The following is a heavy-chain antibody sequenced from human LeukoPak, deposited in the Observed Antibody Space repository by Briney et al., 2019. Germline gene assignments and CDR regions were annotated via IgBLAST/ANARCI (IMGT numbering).Heavy chain of an antibody. CDR3: ARMGYRVVVVPKNGAFDI. CDR1: AYTFTSYG. V-gene: IGHV1-18*01. D-gene: IGHD3-22*01. Sequence: ASLKVSCKASAYTFTSYGISSVRQAPGQGLEWMGWISAYNGNTNYAQKLQGRVTMTRDTSTSTAYMELRSLRSDDTAVYYCARMGYRVVVVPKNGAFDIWGQGTTVTVSS. CDR2: ISAYNGNT. J-gene: IGHJ3*02.